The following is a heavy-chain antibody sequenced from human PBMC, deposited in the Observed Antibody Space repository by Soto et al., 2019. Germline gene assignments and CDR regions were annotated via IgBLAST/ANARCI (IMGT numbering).Heavy chain of an antibody. J-gene: IGHJ4*02. CDR3: ARPAWGRMIFGGSCYGFDF. D-gene: IGHD2-15*01. CDR2: ISYSGNSGSA. Sequence: QLQLQESGPGLVKPSETLSLTCTVSGGSISSSNFYWGWIRQPPGKGLEWIGSISYSGNSGSAYYNPSLKGRVTVSVDTSMNQFSLRLTSVTAADTAVYYCARPAWGRMIFGGSCYGFDFWGQGTLVTVSS. V-gene: IGHV4-39*01. CDR1: GGSISSSNFY.